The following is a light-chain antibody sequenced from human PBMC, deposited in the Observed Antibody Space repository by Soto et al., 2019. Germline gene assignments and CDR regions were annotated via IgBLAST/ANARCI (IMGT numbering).Light chain of an antibody. CDR3: SSYAGINTPYV. Sequence: QSALTQPPSASGSPGQSVTISCAGTSSDVGGYNFVSWYQQHPGEAPKLMIYEITKRPSGVPDRFSGSKSGNTASLTVSGLQPEDEADYYCSSYAGINTPYVFGPGTKLTVL. CDR2: EIT. J-gene: IGLJ1*01. CDR1: SSDVGGYNF. V-gene: IGLV2-8*01.